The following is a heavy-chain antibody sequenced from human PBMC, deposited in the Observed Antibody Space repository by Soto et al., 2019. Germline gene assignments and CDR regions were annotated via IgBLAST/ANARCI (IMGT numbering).Heavy chain of an antibody. CDR1: GFTFSSYA. CDR3: AKATKGSLYYYYGMDV. J-gene: IGHJ6*02. CDR2: IGASGGST. Sequence: HPGGSLRLSCAASGFTFSSYAMSWVRQAPGKGLEWVSVIGASGGSTYYADSVKGRFTISRDNSKNTLYLQMNSLRAEDTAIYYCAKATKGSLYYYYGMDVWGQGTTVTVSS. V-gene: IGHV3-23*01.